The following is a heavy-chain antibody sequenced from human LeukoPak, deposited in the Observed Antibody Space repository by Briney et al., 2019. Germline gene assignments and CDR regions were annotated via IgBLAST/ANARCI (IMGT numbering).Heavy chain of an antibody. Sequence: GGSLRLSCAASGFTFSSYAMHWVRQAPGKGLEWVAVISYDGSNKYYADSVKGRFTISRDNSKNTLYLQMNSLRAEDTAVYYCAKPHSYAFDYWGQGTLVTVSS. D-gene: IGHD5-18*01. CDR2: ISYDGSNK. CDR3: AKPHSYAFDY. V-gene: IGHV3-30-3*02. J-gene: IGHJ4*02. CDR1: GFTFSSYA.